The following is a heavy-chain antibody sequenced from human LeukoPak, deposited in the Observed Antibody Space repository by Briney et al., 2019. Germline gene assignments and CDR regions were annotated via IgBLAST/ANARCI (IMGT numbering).Heavy chain of an antibody. D-gene: IGHD3/OR15-3a*01. Sequence: SVKVSCKASGGTFSNYAISWVRQAPGQGLEWMGVIIPIFGTANYAQKFQGRVTITADESTSTAYMELSSLRSEDTAVYYCARPVKYYDVWSGFPPFDYWGQGTLVTVSS. CDR1: GGTFSNYA. CDR2: IIPIFGTA. J-gene: IGHJ4*02. V-gene: IGHV1-69*13. CDR3: ARPVKYYDVWSGFPPFDY.